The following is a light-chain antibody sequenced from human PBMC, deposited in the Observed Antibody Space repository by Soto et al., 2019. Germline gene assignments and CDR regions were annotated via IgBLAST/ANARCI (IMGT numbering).Light chain of an antibody. CDR3: GSYAGGNTLV. J-gene: IGLJ1*01. Sequence: QSALTRSPSASGSPGQSVTISCIGTSGDVGGYNYVSWYQHHPGKAPKLIIYEVTKRPSGVPDRFSGSRSGTTASLTVSGLQAEDEADYYCGSYAGGNTLVFGTGTKVTVL. CDR1: SGDVGGYNY. CDR2: EVT. V-gene: IGLV2-8*01.